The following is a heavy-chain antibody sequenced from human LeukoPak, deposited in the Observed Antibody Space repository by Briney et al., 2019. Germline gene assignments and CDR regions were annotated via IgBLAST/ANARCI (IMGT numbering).Heavy chain of an antibody. CDR2: ISGSGGST. D-gene: IGHD5-18*01. CDR1: GFTFSSYA. Sequence: RSGGSLRLSCAASGFTFSSYAMSWVRQAPGKGLEWVSAISGSGGSTYYADSVKGRFTISRDNSKNTLYLQMNSLRAEDTAVYYCAKDWYSYGWYYFDYWGQGTLVTVSS. CDR3: AKDWYSYGWYYFDY. V-gene: IGHV3-23*01. J-gene: IGHJ4*02.